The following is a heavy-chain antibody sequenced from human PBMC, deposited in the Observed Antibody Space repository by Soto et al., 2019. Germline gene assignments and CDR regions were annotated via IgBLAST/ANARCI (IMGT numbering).Heavy chain of an antibody. CDR1: GDSDPRHGAC. CDR3: ARVHCSGGTCLDGLDV. CDR2: TYYRSKWFL. V-gene: IGHV6-1*01. Sequence: SQTLSLTRVISGDSDPRHGACWNWIRQSPSKGLEWLGRTYYRSKWFLDYAASVQSRMTINPDTSRNQFPLQLNSVTPEDTAVYYCARVHCSGGTCLDGLDVWGQGTTVTVSS. D-gene: IGHD2-15*01. J-gene: IGHJ6*02.